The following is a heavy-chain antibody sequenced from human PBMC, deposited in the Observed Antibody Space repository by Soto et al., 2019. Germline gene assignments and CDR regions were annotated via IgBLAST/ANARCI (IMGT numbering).Heavy chain of an antibody. CDR1: GGTFSSYA. CDR3: ARENCSGSSCYARPDY. J-gene: IGHJ4*02. CDR2: IIPIFGTA. Sequence: GASVKVSCKASGGTFSSYAISWVRQAPGQGPQWMGGIIPIFGTANYAQKFQGRVTITADESTSTAYMELSSLRSEDTAVYYCARENCSGSSCYARPDYWGPGTLVTVSS. D-gene: IGHD2-15*01. V-gene: IGHV1-69*13.